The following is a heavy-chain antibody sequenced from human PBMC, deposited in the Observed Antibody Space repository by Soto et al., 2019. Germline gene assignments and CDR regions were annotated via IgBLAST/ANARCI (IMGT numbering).Heavy chain of an antibody. V-gene: IGHV3-33*08. D-gene: IGHD6-19*01. J-gene: IGHJ4*02. CDR1: GFTFSNYW. CDR3: ARDPPGSGWAFDY. Sequence: PGGSLRLSCAASGFTFSNYWMSWVRQAPGKGLEWVAFIWSDGSNKYYADSVKGRATISRDNSKRTVDLQMNSLRAEDTAVYYCARDPPGSGWAFDYWGQGTLVTVSS. CDR2: IWSDGSNK.